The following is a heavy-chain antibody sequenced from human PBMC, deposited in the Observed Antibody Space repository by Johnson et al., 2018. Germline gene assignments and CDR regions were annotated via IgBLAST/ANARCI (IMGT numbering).Heavy chain of an antibody. CDR1: GFTFSSYW. CDR3: ARDNLGSAGNVGDAFDI. J-gene: IGHJ3*02. CDR2: ISSDGRSL. V-gene: IGHV3-74*01. D-gene: IGHD3-10*01. Sequence: EVQLLESGGGLVQPGGSLRLSCAASGFTFSSYWMHWVRQAPGKGLVWVARISSDGRSLSYADSVQGRFIISRDTAKNSLYLQMNSLRAEYTGIYYCARDNLGSAGNVGDAFDIWGQGTMVTVS.